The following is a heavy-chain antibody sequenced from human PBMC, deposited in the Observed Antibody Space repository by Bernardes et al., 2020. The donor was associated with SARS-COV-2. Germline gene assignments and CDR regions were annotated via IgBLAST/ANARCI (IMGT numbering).Heavy chain of an antibody. CDR3: ARHRDSSGWRGAFDI. Sequence: ASVKVSCKASGYTFTGYYMHWVRQAPGQGLEWMGWINPNSGGTNYAQKFQGRVTMTRDTSISTAYMELSRLSSDDTAVYYCARHRDSSGWRGAFDIWGQATMVTVSS. CDR2: INPNSGGT. CDR1: GYTFTGYY. D-gene: IGHD6-19*01. V-gene: IGHV1-2*02. J-gene: IGHJ3*02.